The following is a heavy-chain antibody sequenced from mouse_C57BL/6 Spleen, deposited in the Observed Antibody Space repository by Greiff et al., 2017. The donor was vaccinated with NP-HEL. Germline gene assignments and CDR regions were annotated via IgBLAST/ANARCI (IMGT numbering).Heavy chain of an antibody. J-gene: IGHJ4*01. CDR3: ARLRNYGAMDY. CDR1: GYSFTGYY. D-gene: IGHD2-1*01. CDR2: INPSTGGT. Sequence: EVQLQQSGPELVKPGASVKISCKASGYSFTGYYMNWVKQSPEQSLEWIGEINPSTGGTTYNQKFKAKATLTVDKSSSTAYMQLKSLTSEDSAVYYCARLRNYGAMDYWGQGTAVTVSS. V-gene: IGHV1-42*01.